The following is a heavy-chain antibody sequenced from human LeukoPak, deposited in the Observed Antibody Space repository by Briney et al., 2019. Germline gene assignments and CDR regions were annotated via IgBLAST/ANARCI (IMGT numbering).Heavy chain of an antibody. CDR2: INPSGGST. D-gene: IGHD3-22*01. CDR1: GYTFTSYY. CDR3: AAELSSGYFDY. Sequence: GASVKVSCKASGYTFTSYYMHWVRQAPGQGLEWMGIINPSGGSTSYAQKFQGRVTMTRDTSTSTVYMELSSLRSEDTAVYYCAAELSSGYFDYWGQGTLVTVSS. J-gene: IGHJ4*02. V-gene: IGHV1-46*01.